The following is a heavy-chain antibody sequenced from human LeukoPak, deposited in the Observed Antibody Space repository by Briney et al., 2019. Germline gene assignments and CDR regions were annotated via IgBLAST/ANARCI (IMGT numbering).Heavy chain of an antibody. V-gene: IGHV4-34*01. Sequence: SETLSLTCAVYGGSFSGYYWSWIRQPPGKGLEWIGEINHSGSTNYNPSLKSRVTISVDTSKNQFSLKVSSVTAADTAVYYCARGDYWCDYWGQGTLVTVSS. D-gene: IGHD2-8*02. J-gene: IGHJ4*02. CDR3: ARGDYWCDY. CDR1: GGSFSGYY. CDR2: INHSGST.